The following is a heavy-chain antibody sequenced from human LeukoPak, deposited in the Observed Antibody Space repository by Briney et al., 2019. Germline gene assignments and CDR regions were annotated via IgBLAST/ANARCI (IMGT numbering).Heavy chain of an antibody. V-gene: IGHV1-18*01. J-gene: IGHJ6*02. D-gene: IGHD6-13*01. CDR1: GGTFSIYA. CDR3: ARDPLSSSWSTYYYGLDV. CDR2: ISAYSGDT. Sequence: ASVKVSCKASGGTFSIYAISWVRQAPGQGLEWMGWISAYSGDTNYAQNLQGRVSMTTDTSTSTACMELRSLRSDDTAVYYCARDPLSSSWSTYYYGLDVWGQGTTVTVSS.